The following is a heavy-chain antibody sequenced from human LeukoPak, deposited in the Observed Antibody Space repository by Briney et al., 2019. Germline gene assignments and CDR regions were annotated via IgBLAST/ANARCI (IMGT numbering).Heavy chain of an antibody. CDR2: IYPGDSDT. V-gene: IGHV5-51*01. J-gene: IGHJ3*02. CDR1: GYSFTSYW. D-gene: IGHD6-6*01. Sequence: GESLKISCKGSGYSFTSYWIGWVRQMPGKGLEWMGIIYPGDSDTRYSPSFQGQVTISADKSISTAYLQWSSLKASGTTMYYCARQRYSSSSEDAFDIWGQGTMVTVSS. CDR3: ARQRYSSSSEDAFDI.